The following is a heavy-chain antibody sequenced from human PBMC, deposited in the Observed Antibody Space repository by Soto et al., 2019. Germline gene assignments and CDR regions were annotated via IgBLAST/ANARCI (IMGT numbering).Heavy chain of an antibody. J-gene: IGHJ4*02. CDR1: GGSLSDYF. D-gene: IGHD3-22*01. CDR3: ARNLFDSRGYPPEV. CDR2: IFHPGNT. Sequence: SETLSLTCVVSGGSLSDYFWSWIRQPPGEGLEWIGEIFHPGNTNYNPSLKSRVSILVDKSKNQFSLNLDSVTAADTAVYYCARNLFDSRGYPPEVWGQGILVTVSS. V-gene: IGHV4-34*12.